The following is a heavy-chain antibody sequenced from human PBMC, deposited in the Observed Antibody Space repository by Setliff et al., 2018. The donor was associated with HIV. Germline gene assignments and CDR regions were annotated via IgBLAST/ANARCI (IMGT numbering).Heavy chain of an antibody. D-gene: IGHD2-21*02. V-gene: IGHV4-34*01. Sequence: SETLSLTCSVYGTSFSDHYWSWVRQTPGKGLEWIGEMNQSGTTNYNPSLKSRVTMSIDTSERQFSLKLTSGTAADTAVYYCVRWYYCVSGACYRADYWGQGTMVTVSS. CDR2: MNQSGTT. CDR3: VRWYYCVSGACYRADY. CDR1: GTSFSDHY. J-gene: IGHJ4*02.